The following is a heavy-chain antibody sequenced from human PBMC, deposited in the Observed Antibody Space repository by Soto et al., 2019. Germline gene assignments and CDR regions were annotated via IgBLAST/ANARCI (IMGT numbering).Heavy chain of an antibody. CDR3: ARGPMTTVPEVLDY. CDR2: IIPIFGTA. D-gene: IGHD4-17*01. CDR1: GGTFSSYA. J-gene: IGHJ4*02. Sequence: QVQLVQSGAEVKKPGSSVKVSCKASGGTFSSYAIGWVRQAPGQGLEWMGGIIPIFGTANYAQKFQGRVTITADESTITAYMELSSLRSEDTAVYYCARGPMTTVPEVLDYWGQGTLVTVSS. V-gene: IGHV1-69*12.